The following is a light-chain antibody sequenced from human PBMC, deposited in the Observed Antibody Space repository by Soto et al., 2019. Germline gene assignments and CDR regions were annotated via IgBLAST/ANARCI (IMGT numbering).Light chain of an antibody. CDR2: DVS. Sequence: QSALTQPASVSGSPGQSITISCTGTSSDVGGYNYVSWYQQHPGKAPKLMIYDVSDWPSGVSSRFSGSKSGNTASLTISGLQVEDEADYYCSSYTSRSTLVFGGGTKLTVL. J-gene: IGLJ2*01. CDR1: SSDVGGYNY. V-gene: IGLV2-14*01. CDR3: SSYTSRSTLV.